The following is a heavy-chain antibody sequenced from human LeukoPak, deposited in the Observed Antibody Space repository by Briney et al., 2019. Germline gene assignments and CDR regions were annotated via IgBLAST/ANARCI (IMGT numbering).Heavy chain of an antibody. J-gene: IGHJ6*02. CDR1: GFTFSNYE. CDR2: ISNNDDSR. D-gene: IGHD3-16*01. Sequence: QPGGSLRLSCADSGFTFSNYEMNWVRQAPGKGMEWVSYISNNDDSRYYADSVKGRFTISRDNARKSLWLQMNSLRAEDTAVYYCARGGEDYWYFHGMDVWGQGTTVTVSS. V-gene: IGHV3-48*03. CDR3: ARGGEDYWYFHGMDV.